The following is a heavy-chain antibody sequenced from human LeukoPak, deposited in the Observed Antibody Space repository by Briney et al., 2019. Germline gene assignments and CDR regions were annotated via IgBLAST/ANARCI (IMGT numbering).Heavy chain of an antibody. V-gene: IGHV3-23*01. D-gene: IGHD3-10*01. CDR2: ISGSGGST. CDR1: GFTYSSYA. J-gene: IGHJ4*02. Sequence: GGSLRLSCAAPGFTYSSYAMSWVRQAPGKGLEWVSAISGSGGSTYYADSVKGRFTISRDNSKNTLYLQMNSLRAEDTAVYYCAKDKVVRVTMVRADYWGQGTLVTVSS. CDR3: AKDKVVRVTMVRADY.